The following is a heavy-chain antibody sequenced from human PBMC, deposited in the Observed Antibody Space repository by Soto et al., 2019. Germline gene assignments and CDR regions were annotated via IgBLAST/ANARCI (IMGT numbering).Heavy chain of an antibody. CDR2: VIPIFGTA. V-gene: IGHV1-69*06. D-gene: IGHD6-13*01. CDR3: ARGGSSWYHNWFDP. CDR1: GGTFSSYA. Sequence: VASVKVSCTASGGTFSSYATSWVRQAPGQGLEWMGGVIPIFGTANYAQEFQGRVTITADKSTSTAYMELRSLRSEDTAVYYCARGGSSWYHNWFDPWGQGTLVTGSS. J-gene: IGHJ5*02.